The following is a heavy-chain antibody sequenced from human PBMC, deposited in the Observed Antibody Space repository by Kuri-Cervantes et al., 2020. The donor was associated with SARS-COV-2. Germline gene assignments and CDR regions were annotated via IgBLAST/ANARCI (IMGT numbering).Heavy chain of an antibody. D-gene: IGHD3-22*01. CDR1: GGTLSSYA. V-gene: IGHV1-69*04. J-gene: IGHJ6*02. Sequence: SVKVSCKASGGTLSSYAISWVRQAPGQGLEWMGRIIPIFGKANYAQKFQGRVTITADKSTSTAYMELSSLRSEDTAVYSCARVWYYYDSSGPPWYYYYGMDVWGQGTTVTVSS. CDR3: ARVWYYYDSSGPPWYYYYGMDV. CDR2: IIPIFGKA.